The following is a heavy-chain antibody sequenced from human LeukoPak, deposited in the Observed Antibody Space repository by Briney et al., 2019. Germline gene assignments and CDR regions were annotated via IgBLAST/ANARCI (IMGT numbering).Heavy chain of an antibody. CDR1: GGSISSGGYY. J-gene: IGHJ5*02. D-gene: IGHD4-17*01. Sequence: SETLSLTCTVSGGSISSGGYYWSWIRQHPGKGLEWIGYIYYSGSTYYNPSLKSRVTILVDTSKNQFSLKLTSVTAADTAVYYCARDRTDYGDYGNWFDPWGQGTLVTVSS. CDR2: IYYSGST. V-gene: IGHV4-31*03. CDR3: ARDRTDYGDYGNWFDP.